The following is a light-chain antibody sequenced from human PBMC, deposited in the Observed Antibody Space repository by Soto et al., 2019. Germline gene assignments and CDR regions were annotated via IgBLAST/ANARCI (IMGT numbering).Light chain of an antibody. J-gene: IGKJ1*01. CDR2: GAS. Sequence: VMTQSQATLSVSPCERATLSCRASQSLRSSLAWYQQKPGQAPRLLIYGASTRATGIPARFSGSGSGTEFTLTISSLQSEDFAVYFCQQYNIWPQTFGQGTKVDIK. CDR1: QSLRSS. V-gene: IGKV3-15*01. CDR3: QQYNIWPQT.